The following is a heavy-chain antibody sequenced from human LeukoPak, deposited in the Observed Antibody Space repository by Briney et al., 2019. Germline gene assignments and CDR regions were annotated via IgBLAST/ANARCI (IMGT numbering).Heavy chain of an antibody. D-gene: IGHD5-18*01. CDR1: GGSISSGSYY. J-gene: IGHJ4*02. V-gene: IGHV4-61*02. CDR3: ARRARGYSYGHFDY. CDR2: IYTSGST. Sequence: SETLSLTCTVSGGSISSGSYYWSWIRQPAGKGLEWIGRIYTSGSTNYNPSLKSRVTISVDTSKNQFSLKLSSVTAADTAVYYCARRARGYSYGHFDYWGQGTLVTVSS.